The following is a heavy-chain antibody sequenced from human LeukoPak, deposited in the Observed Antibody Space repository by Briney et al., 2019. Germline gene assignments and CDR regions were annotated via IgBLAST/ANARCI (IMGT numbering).Heavy chain of an antibody. CDR1: GFTFSSYS. J-gene: IGHJ4*02. D-gene: IGHD3-22*01. CDR2: ISSSSSYI. V-gene: IGHV3-21*01. Sequence: PGGSLRLSXAASGFTFSSYSMNWVRQAPGKGLGWISSISSSSSYIYYADSVKGRFTISRDNAKNSLYLQMNSLRAEDTAVYYCARDLGSSGYYYAFDYWGQGTLVTVSS. CDR3: ARDLGSSGYYYAFDY.